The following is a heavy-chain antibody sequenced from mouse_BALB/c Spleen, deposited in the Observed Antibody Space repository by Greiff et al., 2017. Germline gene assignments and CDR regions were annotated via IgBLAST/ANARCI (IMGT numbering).Heavy chain of an antibody. CDR2: IYPGDGDT. CDR3: ARRRSYYGNYVFFMDY. D-gene: IGHD2-10*01. J-gene: IGHJ4*01. CDR1: GYAFSSYW. Sequence: QVQLQQSGAELVRPGSSVKISCKASGYAFSSYWMNWVKQRPGQGLEWIGQIYPGDGDTNYNGKFKGKATLTADKSSSTAYMQLSSLTSEDSAVYFCARRRSYYGNYVFFMDYWGQGTSVTVSS. V-gene: IGHV1-80*01.